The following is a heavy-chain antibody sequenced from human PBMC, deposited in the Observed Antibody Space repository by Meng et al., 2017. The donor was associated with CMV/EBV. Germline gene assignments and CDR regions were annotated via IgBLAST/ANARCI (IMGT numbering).Heavy chain of an antibody. CDR2: ISSSSSYI. Sequence: LTGAASGFTFSSYSMNWVRQAPGKGLEWVSSISSSSSYIYYADSVKGRFTISRDNAKNSLYLQMNSLRAEDTAVYYCARASTELELLSGFDYWGQGTLVTVSS. CDR1: GFTFSSYS. V-gene: IGHV3-21*01. D-gene: IGHD1-7*01. CDR3: ARASTELELLSGFDY. J-gene: IGHJ4*02.